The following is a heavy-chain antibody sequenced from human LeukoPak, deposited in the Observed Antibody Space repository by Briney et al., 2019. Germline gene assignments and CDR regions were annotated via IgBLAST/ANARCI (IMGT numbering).Heavy chain of an antibody. CDR1: GFTFSSYG. CDR2: IRYDGSNK. J-gene: IGHJ4*02. CDR3: AKAVYDSRGYGYFDY. D-gene: IGHD3-22*01. V-gene: IGHV3-30*02. Sequence: PGGSLRLSCAASGFTFSSYGMHWIRQAPGKGLEWVAFIRYDGSNKYYADSVKGRLTISRDSSKNTLYLQMNSLRAEDTAVYYCAKAVYDSRGYGYFDYWGQGTLVTVSS.